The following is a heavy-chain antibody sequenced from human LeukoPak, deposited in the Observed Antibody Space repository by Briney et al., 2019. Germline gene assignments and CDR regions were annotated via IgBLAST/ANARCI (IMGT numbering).Heavy chain of an antibody. D-gene: IGHD1-26*01. V-gene: IGHV3-23*01. CDR1: GFAFSSHA. CDR3: AKALYSGRDY. Sequence: GGALRLSCAASGFAFSSHAMSWVRQAPGKGLECVSALSGNGNTIYYADSVKGRFTISRDNSKNTLSLQMNSLRAEDTAVYYCAKALYSGRDYWGQGTLVTVSS. J-gene: IGHJ4*02. CDR2: LSGNGNTI.